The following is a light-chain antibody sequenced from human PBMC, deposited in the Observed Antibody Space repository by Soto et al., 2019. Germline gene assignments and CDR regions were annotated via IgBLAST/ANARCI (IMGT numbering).Light chain of an antibody. Sequence: QSALAQEPSASGTAGQGVTISCSGSDSNIGSNSVYWCQHLPKTAPKLLIYYNNQRPSGVPDRFSGSRSGTSASLAISGIRSEDEADYYCAAWDDSLRACVFGTGTKVTVL. V-gene: IGLV1-47*02. CDR2: YNN. CDR3: AAWDDSLRACV. CDR1: DSNIGSNS. J-gene: IGLJ1*01.